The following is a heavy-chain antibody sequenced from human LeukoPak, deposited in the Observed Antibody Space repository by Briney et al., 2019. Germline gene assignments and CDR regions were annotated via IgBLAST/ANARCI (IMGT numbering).Heavy chain of an antibody. Sequence: PSETLSLTCAVYGGSFSGYYWSWIRQPPGKGLEWIGEINQSGRTNYNPSLKSRVTISVDTSKNQFSLKLSSVTAADTAVYYCARAAVGATQRYFDYWGQGTLVTVSS. CDR3: ARAAVGATQRYFDY. CDR2: INQSGRT. V-gene: IGHV4-34*01. CDR1: GGSFSGYY. D-gene: IGHD1-26*01. J-gene: IGHJ4*02.